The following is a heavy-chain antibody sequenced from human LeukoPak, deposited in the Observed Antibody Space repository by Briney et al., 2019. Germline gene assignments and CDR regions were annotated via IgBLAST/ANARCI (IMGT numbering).Heavy chain of an antibody. CDR1: GFAFSSYG. J-gene: IGHJ4*02. D-gene: IGHD1-26*01. CDR2: ISGTGGNT. V-gene: IGHV3-23*01. CDR3: ARGKGATDY. Sequence: GGSLRLSCAASGFAFSSYGMSWVRQAPGKGLEWVSDISGTGGNTYYAESVKGRFTISRDNAKNSLYLQMNSLRAEDTAVYYCARGKGATDYWGQGALVTVSS.